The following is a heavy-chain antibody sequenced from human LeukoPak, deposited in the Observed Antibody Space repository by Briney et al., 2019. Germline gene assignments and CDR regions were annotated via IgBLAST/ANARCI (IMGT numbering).Heavy chain of an antibody. D-gene: IGHD2-21*01. J-gene: IGHJ3*02. CDR3: ARDWSDSDALDI. CDR1: GFTFSSYW. Sequence: GGSLRLSCAASGFTFSSYWMHWVRQVPGKGLVWVSRIHSDGSTTTYADSVKGRFTISRDNAKNSLYLQMNSLRAEDTAVYYCARDWSDSDALDIWGQGTMVTVSS. V-gene: IGHV3-74*01. CDR2: IHSDGSTT.